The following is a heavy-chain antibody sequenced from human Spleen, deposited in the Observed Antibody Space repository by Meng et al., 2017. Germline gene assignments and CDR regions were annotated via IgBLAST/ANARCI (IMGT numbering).Heavy chain of an antibody. CDR3: ARGVDGSVGLYFLH. V-gene: IGHV3-21*01. Sequence: GESLKISCAASGLSFSSNNMKWVRQAPGKGLEWVSSISSSGGYIYYADSVKGRFTISRDNAKNSLYLQMNSLRDEDTAVYYCARGVDGSVGLYFLHWGQGTLVTVSS. J-gene: IGHJ1*01. D-gene: IGHD3-22*01. CDR2: ISSSGGYI. CDR1: GLSFSSNN.